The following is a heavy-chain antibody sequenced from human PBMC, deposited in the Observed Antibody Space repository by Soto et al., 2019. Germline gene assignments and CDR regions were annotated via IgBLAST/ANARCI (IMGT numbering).Heavy chain of an antibody. J-gene: IGHJ6*02. D-gene: IGHD4-17*01. Sequence: ASVKVSCKVSGYTLTELSMHWVRQAPGKGLEWMGGFDPEDGETIYAQKIQGRVTMTEDTSTDTAYMELSSLRSEYTAVYYFATIKPVRSGHYYYYGMDVWGQGTTVTVSS. V-gene: IGHV1-24*01. CDR1: GYTLTELS. CDR3: ATIKPVRSGHYYYYGMDV. CDR2: FDPEDGET.